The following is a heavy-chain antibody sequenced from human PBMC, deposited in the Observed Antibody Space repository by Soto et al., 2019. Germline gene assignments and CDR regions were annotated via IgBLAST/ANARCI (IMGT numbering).Heavy chain of an antibody. D-gene: IGHD6-6*01. CDR3: ATLANRSSGDRAVYGMDV. CDR2: INPSGGST. CDR1: GYTFTSYY. J-gene: IGHJ6*02. Sequence: ASVKVSCKASGYTFTSYYMHWVRQAPGQGLEWMGMINPSGGSTSYAQKFQGRVTMTRDTSTSTVYMELSSLRSEDTAVYYCATLANRSSGDRAVYGMDVWGQGTTVTVSS. V-gene: IGHV1-46*01.